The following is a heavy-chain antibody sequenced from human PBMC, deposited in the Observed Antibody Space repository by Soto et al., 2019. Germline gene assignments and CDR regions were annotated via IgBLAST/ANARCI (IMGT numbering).Heavy chain of an antibody. Sequence: SETLSLTCTVSGGSISSTTYYWGWIRQPPGKGLEWIGYIYYSGSTNYNPSLKSRVTISVDTSKNQFSLKLSSVTAADTAVYYCARGRRSGSYYSRFDYWGQGTLVTVSS. CDR1: GGSISSTTYY. J-gene: IGHJ4*02. CDR3: ARGRRSGSYYSRFDY. D-gene: IGHD1-26*01. CDR2: IYYSGST. V-gene: IGHV4-61*05.